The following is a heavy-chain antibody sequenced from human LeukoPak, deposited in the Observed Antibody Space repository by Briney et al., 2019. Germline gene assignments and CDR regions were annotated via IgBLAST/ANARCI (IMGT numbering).Heavy chain of an antibody. CDR1: GFTFSGYA. CDR2: INAFGART. J-gene: IGHJ4*02. CDR3: AKVALGYCSGSSCYYFDY. D-gene: IGHD2-15*01. V-gene: IGHV3-23*01. Sequence: PGGSLRLSCEASGFTFSGYAMSWVRQAPGKGLEWVSSINAFGARTYYADSVKGRFTISRDNSKNTLYLQMNSLRAEDTALYYCAKVALGYCSGSSCYYFDYGGRGTLVTVSS.